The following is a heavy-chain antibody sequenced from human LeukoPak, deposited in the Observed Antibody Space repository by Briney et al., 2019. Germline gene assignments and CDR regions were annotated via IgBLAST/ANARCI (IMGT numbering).Heavy chain of an antibody. CDR2: IRSKANSYAT. V-gene: IGHV3-73*01. CDR3: TMTTVVTGYFDY. CDR1: GFTFSGSA. Sequence: GGSLRLSCAASGFTFSGSAMHWVRQASGKGLEWVGRIRSKANSYATAYAASVKGRFTISRDDSKNTAYLQMNSLKTEDTAVYYCTMTTVVTGYFDYWGQGTLVPVSS. J-gene: IGHJ4*02. D-gene: IGHD4-23*01.